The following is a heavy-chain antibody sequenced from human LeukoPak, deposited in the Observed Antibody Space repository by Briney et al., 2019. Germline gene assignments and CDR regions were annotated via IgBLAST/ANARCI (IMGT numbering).Heavy chain of an antibody. CDR2: IYYSGST. CDR3: ARLGRSGSYPFDY. D-gene: IGHD3-10*01. CDR1: GGSISSSSYY. V-gene: IGHV4-39*01. J-gene: IGHJ4*02. Sequence: SETLSLTCTVSGGSISSSSYYWGWIRQPPGTGLEWIGSIYYSGSTYYNPSLKSRVPISVDTSKNQFSLKLSSVSAADPAAYYCARLGRSGSYPFDYWGQGTLVTVSS.